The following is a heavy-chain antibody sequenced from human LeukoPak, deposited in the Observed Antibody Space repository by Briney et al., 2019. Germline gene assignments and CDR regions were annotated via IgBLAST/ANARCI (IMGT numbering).Heavy chain of an antibody. CDR1: DVSIFRSNW. Sequence: SETLSLTCAVSDVSIFRSNWWSWVRPPPGKGLEWIGQISPSGSTNYSPSLKSRVTISVDKSKTQFSLKLTSVTAADTAVYYCARRIAAGHYFDYWGQGTLVTVSS. V-gene: IGHV4-4*02. CDR3: ARRIAAGHYFDY. J-gene: IGHJ4*02. D-gene: IGHD6-13*01. CDR2: ISPSGST.